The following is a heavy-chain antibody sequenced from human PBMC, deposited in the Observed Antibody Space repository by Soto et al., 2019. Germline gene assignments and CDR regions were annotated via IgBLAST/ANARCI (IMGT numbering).Heavy chain of an antibody. J-gene: IGHJ5*02. Sequence: QLQLQESGPGLVKPSETLSLTCTVSGGSISSSSYYWGWIRPPPGKGLEWIGSIYYSGSTYYNPSLKSRVTISVDTSKNQFSLKLSSVTAADTAVYYCARKLPGIAAAGNPLSSWFDPWGQGTLVTVSS. V-gene: IGHV4-39*01. CDR2: IYYSGST. CDR1: GGSISSSSYY. CDR3: ARKLPGIAAAGNPLSSWFDP. D-gene: IGHD6-13*01.